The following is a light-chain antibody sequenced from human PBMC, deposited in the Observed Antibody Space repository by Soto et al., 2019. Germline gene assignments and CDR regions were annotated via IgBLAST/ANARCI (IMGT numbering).Light chain of an antibody. CDR1: SSDVGAYNY. CDR2: DVS. J-gene: IGLJ3*02. V-gene: IGLV2-11*01. CDR3: CSYAGSYSGV. Sequence: QSALTQPRSVSGSPGQSVTISCTGTSSDVGAYNYVSWYQHHPGKAPKVMIYDVSERPSGVPDRFSGSKSDNKASLTISGLQAEEEADYYCCSYAGSYSGVFGGGTKLTVL.